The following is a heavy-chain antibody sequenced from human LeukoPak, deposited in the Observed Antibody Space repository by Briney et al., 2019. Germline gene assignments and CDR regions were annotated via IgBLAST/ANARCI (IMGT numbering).Heavy chain of an antibody. CDR2: ISGSGRST. V-gene: IGHV3-23*01. J-gene: IGHJ2*01. CDR3: AKDAQLGRYFDL. CDR1: GFTFSSYA. Sequence: GGSLRPSCTASGFTFSSYAMSWVRQAPGKGLEWVSAISGSGRSTYYADSVKGRFTISRDNSENTLYLQMNSLRAEDTAVYYCAKDAQLGRYFDLWGRGTLVTVSS. D-gene: IGHD7-27*01.